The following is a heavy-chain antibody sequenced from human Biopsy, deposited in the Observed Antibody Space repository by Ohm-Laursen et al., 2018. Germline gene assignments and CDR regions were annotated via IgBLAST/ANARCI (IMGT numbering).Heavy chain of an antibody. V-gene: IGHV1-2*02. Sequence: ASVKVSCKASGYTFTGYHVHWVRQAPGQGLEWMGWINAKTGDTNYAQKFRGRVTMTRDTSISTAYVDLSSLRSDDTAVYYCTRGGYYYDSLAYYYWFDPWGQGTLVTASS. CDR3: TRGGYYYDSLAYYYWFDP. CDR1: GYTFTGYH. J-gene: IGHJ5*02. D-gene: IGHD3-22*01. CDR2: INAKTGDT.